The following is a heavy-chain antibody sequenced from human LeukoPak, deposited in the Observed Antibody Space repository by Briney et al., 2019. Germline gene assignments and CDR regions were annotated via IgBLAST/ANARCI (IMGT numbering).Heavy chain of an antibody. CDR2: ISSSGSTI. V-gene: IGHV3-48*03. D-gene: IGHD1-26*01. CDR1: GFTFSGYE. J-gene: IGHJ4*02. Sequence: PGGSLRLSCAASGFTFSGYEMNWVRQAPGKGLEWVSYISSSGSTIYYADSVKGRFTISRDNAKNSLYLQMNSLRAEDTAVYYCARDEVGATTEFDYWGQGTLVTVSS. CDR3: ARDEVGATTEFDY.